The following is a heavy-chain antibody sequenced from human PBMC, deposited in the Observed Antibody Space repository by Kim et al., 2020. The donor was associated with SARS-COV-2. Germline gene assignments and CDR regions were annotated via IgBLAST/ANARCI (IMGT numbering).Heavy chain of an antibody. CDR2: ISGDGGST. J-gene: IGHJ6*02. CDR1: GFTFDDYA. V-gene: IGHV3-43*02. D-gene: IGHD6-19*01. Sequence: GGSLRLSCAASGFTFDDYAMHWVRQAPGKGLEWVSLISGDGGSTYYADSVKGRFTISRDNSKNSLYLQMNSLRTEDTALYYCAKDIERYSSGWPHYYYGMDVWGQGTTVTVSS. CDR3: AKDIERYSSGWPHYYYGMDV.